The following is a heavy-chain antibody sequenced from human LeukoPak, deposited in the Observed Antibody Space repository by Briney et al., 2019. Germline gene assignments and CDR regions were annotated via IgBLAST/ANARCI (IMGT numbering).Heavy chain of an antibody. V-gene: IGHV4-34*01. J-gene: IGHJ6*02. CDR2: INHSGRT. CDR1: GGSFSGYY. CDR3: ARARDRYPYYYYGMDV. Sequence: SETLSLTCAIYGGSFSGYYWRWIRQPPGKGLEWIGEINHSGRTNYNPSLKSRVTISVDTSKNQFSLKLSSVTAADTAVYYCARARDRYPYYYYGMDVWGQGTTVTVSS. D-gene: IGHD2-2*02.